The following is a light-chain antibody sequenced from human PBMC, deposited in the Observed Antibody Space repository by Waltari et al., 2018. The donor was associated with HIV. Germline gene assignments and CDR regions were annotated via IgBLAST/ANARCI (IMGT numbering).Light chain of an antibody. J-gene: IGKJ4*01. Sequence: DIVMTQSPESLAVSLGERVTINCKSSHNILYNSNNKNYLAWYQQKPGQPPRLLFSWASTRQSGVPDRFSGGGSGTDFTLIINKLQPEDVALYFCQQFFSAPLTFGGGTKVEI. CDR2: WAS. CDR3: QQFFSAPLT. CDR1: HNILYNSNNKNY. V-gene: IGKV4-1*01.